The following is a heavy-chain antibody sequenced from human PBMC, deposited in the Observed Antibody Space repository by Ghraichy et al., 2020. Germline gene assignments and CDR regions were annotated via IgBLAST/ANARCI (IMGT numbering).Heavy chain of an antibody. D-gene: IGHD3-10*01. CDR2: MSYDGSNK. CDR3: AKGGGLEDYFDY. CDR1: GFTFSSYG. Sequence: GGSLRLSCAASGFTFSSYGMHWVRQAPGKGLEWVAIMSYDGSNKYYADSVKGRFTISRDNSKKTLYLQMNSLKTEDTAVYYCAKGGGLEDYFDYWGQGTLVTVSS. V-gene: IGHV3-30*18. J-gene: IGHJ4*02.